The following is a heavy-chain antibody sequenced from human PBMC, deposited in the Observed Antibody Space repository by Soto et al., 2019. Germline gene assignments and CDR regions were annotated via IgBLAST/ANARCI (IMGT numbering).Heavy chain of an antibody. CDR1: GFTLRNYD. V-gene: IGHV3-13*05. Sequence: EVQLVESGGGLVQPGGSLRLSCEASGFTLRNYDMHWVRQGKGKGLEWVSGISAAGDPDYADSVEGRFTISRENAQNSFFLQMNSLRVVDTAVYYCARTDRDFYGLDVWGQGTTVIVSS. J-gene: IGHJ6*02. CDR2: ISAAGDP. CDR3: ARTDRDFYGLDV.